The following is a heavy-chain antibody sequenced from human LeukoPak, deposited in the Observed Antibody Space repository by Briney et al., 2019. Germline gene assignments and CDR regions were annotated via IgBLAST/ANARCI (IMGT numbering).Heavy chain of an antibody. J-gene: IGHJ4*02. V-gene: IGHV3-23*01. CDR3: AKGARWELPLDS. CDR1: GFTFSSCA. Sequence: GGSLRLSCAASGFTFSSCAMNWVRQAPGKGLEWVSAISGSGGSTYYADSVEGRFTISRDNSKNTLYLQLNSLRAEDTAIYYCAKGARWELPLDSWGQGTLVTVSS. D-gene: IGHD1-26*01. CDR2: ISGSGGST.